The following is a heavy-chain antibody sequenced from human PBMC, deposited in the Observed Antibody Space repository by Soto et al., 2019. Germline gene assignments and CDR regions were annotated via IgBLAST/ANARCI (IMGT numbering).Heavy chain of an antibody. J-gene: IGHJ4*02. CDR2: ISSDRVWI. CDR1: DFTFSTAT. D-gene: IGHD4-17*01. V-gene: IGHV3-21*01. CDR3: TSGSYGDYDD. Sequence: GGSLRLSCAAPDFTFSTATMDWVRQAPGKGLEWVSSISSDRVWIYYAPSVKGRFTISRDNAKSSLFLQMSSLRAEDTAVYYCTSGSYGDYDDWGQGTMVTVSS.